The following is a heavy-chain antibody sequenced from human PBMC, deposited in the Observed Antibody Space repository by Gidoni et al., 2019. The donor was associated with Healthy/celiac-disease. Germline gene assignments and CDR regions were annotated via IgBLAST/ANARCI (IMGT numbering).Heavy chain of an antibody. CDR1: GGSFRGYY. CDR2: INHSGST. V-gene: IGHV4-34*01. Sequence: QAQLQQWGAGLLQPSATLSLTSAVYGGSFRGYYWSWIRQPPGKGLEWIGEINHSGSTNYNPSLKSRVTISVDTSKNQFSLKLSSVTAADTAVYYCASIAAAGRTTTYAFDIWGQGTMVTVSS. D-gene: IGHD6-13*01. J-gene: IGHJ3*02. CDR3: ASIAAAGRTTTYAFDI.